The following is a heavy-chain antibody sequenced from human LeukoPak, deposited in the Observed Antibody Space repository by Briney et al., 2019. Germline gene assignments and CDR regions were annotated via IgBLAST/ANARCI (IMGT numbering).Heavy chain of an antibody. Sequence: PGGSLRLPCAASGFTFSSYSMNLVLQAPGKGLEWVSSISSSSSYIYYADSVKGRFTISRDNAKNSLYLQMNSLRAGDTAVYYCARDNTMVRGAYYYYGMDVWGQGTTVTVSS. CDR2: ISSSSSYI. J-gene: IGHJ6*02. CDR1: GFTFSSYS. D-gene: IGHD3-10*01. V-gene: IGHV3-21*01. CDR3: ARDNTMVRGAYYYYGMDV.